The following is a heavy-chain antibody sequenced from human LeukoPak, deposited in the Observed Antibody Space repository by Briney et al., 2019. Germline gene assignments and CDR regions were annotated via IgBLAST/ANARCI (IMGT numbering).Heavy chain of an antibody. Sequence: PSETLSLTCRVSGGSISNYYWSWIRQPPGKRLEWIGYIYESGSTNYNPSLRSRVTISVATSRHQFSLDLTSVTEADTAVYYCATAVPEGYYYNGMDVRGQGTTVTVSS. D-gene: IGHD6-6*01. CDR2: IYESGST. J-gene: IGHJ6*02. V-gene: IGHV4-59*01. CDR1: GGSISNYY. CDR3: ATAVPEGYYYNGMDV.